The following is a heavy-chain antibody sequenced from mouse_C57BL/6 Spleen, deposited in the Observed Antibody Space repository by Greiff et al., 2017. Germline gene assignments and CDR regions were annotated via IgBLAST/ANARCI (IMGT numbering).Heavy chain of an antibody. CDR2: IWTGGGT. Sequence: VQRVESGPGLVASSQSLSITCTVSGFSLTSYAISWVRQPPGKGLEWLGVIWTGGGTNYNSALKSRLSISKDNSKSQVFLKMNSLQTDDTARYYCARNRGSQGPYYAMDYWGQGTSVTVSS. D-gene: IGHD3-3*01. CDR3: ARNRGSQGPYYAMDY. CDR1: GFSLTSYA. V-gene: IGHV2-9-1*01. J-gene: IGHJ4*01.